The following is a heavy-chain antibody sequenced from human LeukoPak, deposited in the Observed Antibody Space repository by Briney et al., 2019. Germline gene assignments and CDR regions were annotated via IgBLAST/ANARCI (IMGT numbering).Heavy chain of an antibody. CDR3: ARGYGDYAY. CDR1: GFTFSSYT. D-gene: IGHD4-17*01. V-gene: IGHV3-21*01. J-gene: IGHJ4*02. CDR2: ISSSSSYM. Sequence: GGSLRLSCAASGFTFSSYTMNWVRQAPGKGLEWVSSISSSSSYMYYADSVKGRSTLSRDNAKNSLYLQMSSLRAEDTAVYYCARGYGDYAYWGQGTLVTVSS.